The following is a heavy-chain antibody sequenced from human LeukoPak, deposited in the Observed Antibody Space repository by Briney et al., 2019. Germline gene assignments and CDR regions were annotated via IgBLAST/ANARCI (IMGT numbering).Heavy chain of an antibody. J-gene: IGHJ5*02. Sequence: PGGSLRLSCAASGFTLRTFGMHWVRQAPGEGLEWVAVISSDGTNKFYADSVKGRFTISTDKSKNTLYLEMSSLRPEDTAVYYCAKDSLATSGSYLGNWFDPWGQGTLVAVSS. CDR1: GFTLRTFG. V-gene: IGHV3-30*18. CDR3: AKDSLATSGSYLGNWFDP. CDR2: ISSDGTNK. D-gene: IGHD3-10*01.